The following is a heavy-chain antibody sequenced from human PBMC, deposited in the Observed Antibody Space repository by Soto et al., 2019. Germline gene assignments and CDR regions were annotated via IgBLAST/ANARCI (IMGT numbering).Heavy chain of an antibody. D-gene: IGHD2-15*01. CDR3: ASPSPRGVLHPTTHYYYYGMDV. J-gene: IGHJ6*02. CDR1: GYSFTSYW. V-gene: IGHV5-10-1*01. Sequence: PGESLKISCKGSGYSFTSYWISWVRQMPGKGLEWMGRIDPSDSYTNYSPSFQGHVTISADKSISTAYLQWSSLKASDTAMYYCASPSPRGVLHPTTHYYYYGMDVWGQGTTVTVSS. CDR2: IDPSDSYT.